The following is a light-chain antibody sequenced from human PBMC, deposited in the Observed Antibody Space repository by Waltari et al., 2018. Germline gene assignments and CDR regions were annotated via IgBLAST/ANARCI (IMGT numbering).Light chain of an antibody. V-gene: IGLV2-23*02. CDR1: SSDVGSYNL. CDR3: CSYAGSSTFVV. Sequence: QSALTQPASVSGSPGQSITISCTGTSSDVGSYNLVSWYEQHPGKAPKFMIYEVSKRPSGVSNRCAGSKSGTTASLTISGLQAEDEADYYCCSYAGSSTFVVFGGGTKLTVL. CDR2: EVS. J-gene: IGLJ2*01.